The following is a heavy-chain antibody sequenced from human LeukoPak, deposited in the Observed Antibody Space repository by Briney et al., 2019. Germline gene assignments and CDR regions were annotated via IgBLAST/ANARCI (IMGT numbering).Heavy chain of an antibody. J-gene: IGHJ5*02. D-gene: IGHD3-9*01. Sequence: RASVKVSCKASGYTFTSYGISWVRQAPGQGLEWMGWISAYNGNTNYAQKLQGRVTMTTDTSTSTAYMALRGLRSDDTAVYYCARRTTYYDILTGYYTDWFDPWGQGTLVTVSS. CDR2: ISAYNGNT. CDR3: ARRTTYYDILTGYYTDWFDP. CDR1: GYTFTSYG. V-gene: IGHV1-18*01.